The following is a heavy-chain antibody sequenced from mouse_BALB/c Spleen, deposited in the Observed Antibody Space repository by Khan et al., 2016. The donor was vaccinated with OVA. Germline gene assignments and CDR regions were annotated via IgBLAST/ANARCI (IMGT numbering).Heavy chain of an antibody. CDR3: AKFTPDYYSMDY. J-gene: IGHJ4*01. V-gene: IGHV2-3*01. CDR2: IWGDGST. D-gene: IGHD1-1*01. Sequence: VQLQESGPGLVAPSQSLSITCTVSGFSLNSYGVNWVRQPPGKGLEWLGVIWGDGSTNYHSDLKSRLIISKDDSKSQVFLKLNSLQTDDTATYYCAKFTPDYYSMDYWGQGTSVTVSS. CDR1: GFSLNSYG.